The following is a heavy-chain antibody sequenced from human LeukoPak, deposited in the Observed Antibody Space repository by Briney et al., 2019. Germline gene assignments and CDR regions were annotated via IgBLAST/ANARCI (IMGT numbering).Heavy chain of an antibody. CDR1: GFTFSSFG. D-gene: IGHD6-13*01. Sequence: GGSLRLSCAASGFTFSSFGMNWVRQAPGKGLEWVAVISYDGSNKYYVDSVKGRFTISRDNSKNTLYLQMNSLRGEDTAVYYCAKRMGPSIAATDLDYWGQGTLVTVSS. V-gene: IGHV3-30*18. J-gene: IGHJ4*02. CDR2: ISYDGSNK. CDR3: AKRMGPSIAATDLDY.